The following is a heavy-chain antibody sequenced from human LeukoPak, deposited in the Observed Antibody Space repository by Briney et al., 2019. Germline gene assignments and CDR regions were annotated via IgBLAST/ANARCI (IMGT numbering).Heavy chain of an antibody. J-gene: IGHJ4*02. Sequence: GGSLRLSCAASGFTFSSYSMNWVRQAPGKGLEWVSSISSSSSYIYYADSVKGRFTISRDNAKNSLYLQMNSLRAEDTAVYYCAREGEGDYYFDYWGQGTLVTVFS. CDR3: AREGEGDYYFDY. D-gene: IGHD3-10*01. CDR2: ISSSSSYI. CDR1: GFTFSSYS. V-gene: IGHV3-21*01.